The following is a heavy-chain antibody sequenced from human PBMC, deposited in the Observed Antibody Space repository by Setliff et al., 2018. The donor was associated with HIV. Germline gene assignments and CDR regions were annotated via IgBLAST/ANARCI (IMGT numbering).Heavy chain of an antibody. CDR3: AKDPTSHWGYYMDV. V-gene: IGHV1-46*01. CDR1: GYTFTDYY. D-gene: IGHD7-27*01. CDR2: INPSGGST. Sequence: ASVKVSCKTSGYTFTDYYIHWVRQAPGQGLEWVGWINPSGGSTTYAQKFQGGVTMTRDTFTSTVYMDLSSLRSEDTAIYYCAKDPTSHWGYYMDVWGRGTTVTVSS. J-gene: IGHJ6*03.